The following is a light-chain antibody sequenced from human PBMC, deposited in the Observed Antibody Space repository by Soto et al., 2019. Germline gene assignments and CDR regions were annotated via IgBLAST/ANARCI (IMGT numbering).Light chain of an antibody. CDR2: DVS. CDR3: SSYTSSSTYV. J-gene: IGLJ1*01. V-gene: IGLV2-14*01. Sequence: QSALTQPASVSGSPGQSITISCTGTSSDVGGYNYVSWYQQHPGKAPKLMIYDVSNRPSGVSNRCSGSKSGNTASLTISGHQADDEADYYCSSYTSSSTYVFGTGTKLTVL. CDR1: SSDVGGYNY.